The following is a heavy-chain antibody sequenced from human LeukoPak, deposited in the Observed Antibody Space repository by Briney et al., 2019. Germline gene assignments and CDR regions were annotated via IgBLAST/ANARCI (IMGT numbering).Heavy chain of an antibody. J-gene: IGHJ4*01. V-gene: IGHV3-53*01. CDR2: IYSGGST. D-gene: IGHD5-24*01. Sequence: GGSLRLSCAASGFTVSSNYMSWVRQAPGKGLEWVSVIYSGGSTYYADSVKGRFTISRDNSKNTLYLQMNSLRGEDTAVYYCASHRDGHNPFDYWGHGTLVTVSS. CDR1: GFTVSSNY. CDR3: ASHRDGHNPFDY.